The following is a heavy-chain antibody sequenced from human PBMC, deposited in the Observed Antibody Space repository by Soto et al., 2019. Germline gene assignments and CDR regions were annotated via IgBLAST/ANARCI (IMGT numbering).Heavy chain of an antibody. Sequence: PSETLSLTCAVSGGSLRGHYWSWIRQSPEKGLEWIGEINHSGFTNYNPTLKSRVTISRDASKNQFSLRLSSMNAADSAVYFCAGAAAKLGATLLASWGKGTMV. CDR3: AGAAAKLGATLLAS. CDR2: INHSGFT. D-gene: IGHD1-26*01. J-gene: IGHJ4*02. CDR1: GGSLRGHY. V-gene: IGHV4-34*01.